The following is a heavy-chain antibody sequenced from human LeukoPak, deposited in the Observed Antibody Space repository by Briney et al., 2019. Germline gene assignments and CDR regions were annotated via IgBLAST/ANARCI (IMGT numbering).Heavy chain of an antibody. CDR3: ARLSGSYIY. V-gene: IGHV1-69*06. CDR1: GYIFTDYY. Sequence: ASVKVSCKASGYIFTDYYMHWVRQAPGQGLEWMGGIIPIFGTANYAQKFQGRVTITADKSTSTAYMELSSLRSEDTAVYYCARLSGSYIYWGQGTLVTVSS. J-gene: IGHJ4*02. D-gene: IGHD1-26*01. CDR2: IIPIFGTA.